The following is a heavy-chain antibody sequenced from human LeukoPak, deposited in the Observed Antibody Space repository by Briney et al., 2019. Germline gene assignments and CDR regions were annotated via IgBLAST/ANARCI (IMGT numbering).Heavy chain of an antibody. CDR2: IYYSGST. J-gene: IGHJ3*02. CDR1: GGSFSGYY. V-gene: IGHV4-34*01. Sequence: SETLSLTCAVYGGSFSGYYWSWIRQPPGKGLEWIGSIYYSGSTYYNPSLKSRVTISVDTSKNQFSLKLSSVTAADTAVYYCARRRATVTTPGAFDIWGQGTMVTVSS. CDR3: ARRRATVTTPGAFDI. D-gene: IGHD4-17*01.